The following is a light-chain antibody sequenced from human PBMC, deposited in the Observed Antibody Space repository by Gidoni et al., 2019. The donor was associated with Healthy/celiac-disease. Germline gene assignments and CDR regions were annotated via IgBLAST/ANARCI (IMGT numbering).Light chain of an antibody. J-gene: IGKJ2*01. Sequence: EIVLTQSPGTLSLSPRERATLSCRASQSVSSSYLAWYQQKPGQAPRLLIYGASSRATGIPDRFSGSGSGTDFTLTISRLEPEDFAVYYCQQYGSSPETFGQGTKLEIK. V-gene: IGKV3-20*01. CDR1: QSVSSSY. CDR2: GAS. CDR3: QQYGSSPET.